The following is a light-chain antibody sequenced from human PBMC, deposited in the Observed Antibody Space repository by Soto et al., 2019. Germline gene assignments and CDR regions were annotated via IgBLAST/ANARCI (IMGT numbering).Light chain of an antibody. CDR1: TSNLGAGYD. CDR2: DNT. Sequence: QSVLAQPASVSGAPGQTVSISCTGTTSNLGAGYDVHWYRHLPGTAPTLLISDNTNRPSGVPDRFSGSKSGTSASLAISGLQSEDEADYYCQSYDNSLRAYVFGPGTKVT. V-gene: IGLV1-40*01. CDR3: QSYDNSLRAYV. J-gene: IGLJ1*01.